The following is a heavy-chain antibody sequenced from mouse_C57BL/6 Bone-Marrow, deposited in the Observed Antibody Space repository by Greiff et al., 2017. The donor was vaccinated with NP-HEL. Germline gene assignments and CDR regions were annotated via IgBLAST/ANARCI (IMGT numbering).Heavy chain of an antibody. J-gene: IGHJ2*01. D-gene: IGHD1-1*01. Sequence: QVQLQQPGAELVRPGSSVKLSCKASGYTFTSYWMHWVKQRPIQGLEWIGNIDPSDSETHYNQKFKDKATLTVDKSSSTAYMQLSSLTSEDSAVYYCALRYYSYYFDYWGQGTTLTVSS. CDR3: ALRYYSYYFDY. V-gene: IGHV1-52*01. CDR1: GYTFTSYW. CDR2: IDPSDSET.